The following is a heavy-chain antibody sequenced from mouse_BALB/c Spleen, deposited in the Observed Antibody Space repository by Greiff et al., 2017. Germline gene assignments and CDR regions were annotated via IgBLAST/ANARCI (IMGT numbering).Heavy chain of an antibody. J-gene: IGHJ3*01. CDR3: ARVHYGRTWFAY. CDR1: GYTFTVYN. D-gene: IGHD1-1*01. CDR2: INPNNGGT. Sequence: VQLQQSGPELVKPGASVKIPCKASGYTFTVYNMDWVKQSHGKSLEWIGDINPNNGGTIYNQKFKGKATLTVDKSSSTAYMELRSLTSEDTAVYYCARVHYGRTWFAYWGQGTLVTVSA. V-gene: IGHV1-18*01.